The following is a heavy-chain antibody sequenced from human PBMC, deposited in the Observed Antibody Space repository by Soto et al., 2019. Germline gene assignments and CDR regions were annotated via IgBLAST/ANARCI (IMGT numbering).Heavy chain of an antibody. J-gene: IGHJ6*02. CDR2: INLDGSEK. Sequence: EVQLVESGGGLVQPGGYRRLPFEASGFTFRTNWLSWVRQVPGKGREWVANINLDGSEKNYVDSVKGRFTISRENARNSLYLQMSSLRAEDTALYYCARDGSTSWYSYDYHGMDVWGQGTTVTVSS. D-gene: IGHD5-18*01. CDR3: ARDGSTSWYSYDYHGMDV. V-gene: IGHV3-7*05. CDR1: GFTFRTNW.